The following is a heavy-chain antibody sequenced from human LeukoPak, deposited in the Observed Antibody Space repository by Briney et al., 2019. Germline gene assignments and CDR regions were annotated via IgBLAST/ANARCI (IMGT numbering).Heavy chain of an antibody. V-gene: IGHV4-59*01. Sequence: SETLSLTCTVSGGSISSYYWSWIRQPPGKGLECIGYIYYSGNTNYNPSLKSRVTISVDTSKNQLSLKLSSVTAADTAVYYCARGGDYLFDYWGQGTLVTVSS. D-gene: IGHD4-17*01. J-gene: IGHJ4*02. CDR3: ARGGDYLFDY. CDR1: GGSISSYY. CDR2: IYYSGNT.